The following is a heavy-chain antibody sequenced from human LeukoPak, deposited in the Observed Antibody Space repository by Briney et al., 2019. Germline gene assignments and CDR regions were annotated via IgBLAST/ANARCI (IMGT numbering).Heavy chain of an antibody. CDR2: LSYDGSKK. Sequence: GGSLRLSCAASGFTFSNYGMHWVRQPPGKGPEWVADLSYDGSKKYYADSVKGRFTISRDNSKNTLYLQMNSLRAEDTAVYYCAKDRAYYYYEMDVWGQGTTVTVSS. CDR1: GFTFSNYG. CDR3: AKDRAYYYYEMDV. V-gene: IGHV3-30*18. J-gene: IGHJ6*02.